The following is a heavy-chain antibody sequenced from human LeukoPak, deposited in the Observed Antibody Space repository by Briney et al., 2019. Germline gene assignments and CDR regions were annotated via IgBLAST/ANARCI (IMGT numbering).Heavy chain of an antibody. CDR3: ATLRCGGDCYPGYFDY. Sequence: GGSVQVSSQVSGFTLTELSMHWVRPAPGKGLGWMGGFDPEDGETIYAQKFQGRVTMTEDTSTDTAYMELSSLRSEDTAVYYCATLRCGGDCYPGYFDYWGQGTRVTVSS. D-gene: IGHD2-21*01. J-gene: IGHJ4*02. CDR1: GFTLTELS. V-gene: IGHV1-24*01. CDR2: FDPEDGET.